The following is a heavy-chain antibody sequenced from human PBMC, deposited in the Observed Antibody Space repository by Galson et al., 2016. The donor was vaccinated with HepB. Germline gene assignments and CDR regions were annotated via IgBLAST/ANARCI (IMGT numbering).Heavy chain of an antibody. CDR3: VRDSLWGEGADAFDI. D-gene: IGHD3-16*01. J-gene: IGHJ3*02. CDR1: GFTFITTW. Sequence: SLRLSCAASGFTFITTWMHWVRQSPGKGLVWVSRINGDGRITNYADSVRGRFTISRDNAKNTVSLQMNSLRAEDTAIYYCVRDSLWGEGADAFDIWGQGTRVTVSS. CDR2: INGDGRIT. V-gene: IGHV3-74*01.